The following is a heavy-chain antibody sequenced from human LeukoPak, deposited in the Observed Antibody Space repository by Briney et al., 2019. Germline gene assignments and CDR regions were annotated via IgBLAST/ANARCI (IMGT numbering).Heavy chain of an antibody. D-gene: IGHD1-26*01. Sequence: ASVKVSCKASGYTFTGYYMHWVRQAPGQGLEWMGWINPNSGGTNYAQKFQGRVTMTRDTSISTAYMELSRLRSEDTAVYYCARDNSVGDVAWWFDPWGQGTLVTVSS. CDR2: INPNSGGT. CDR1: GYTFTGYY. V-gene: IGHV1-2*02. CDR3: ARDNSVGDVAWWFDP. J-gene: IGHJ5*02.